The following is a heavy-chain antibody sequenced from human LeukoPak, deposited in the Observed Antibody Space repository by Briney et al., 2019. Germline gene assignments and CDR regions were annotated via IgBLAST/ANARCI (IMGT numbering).Heavy chain of an antibody. CDR1: GGSISSGSYY. CDR2: IYTSGST. Sequence: SETLSLTCTVSGGSISSGSYYWSWIRQPAGKGLEWIGRIYTSGSTNYNPSLKSRVTISVDTSKNQFSLKLSSVTAADTAVYYCARDLSITFNWFDPWGQGTLVTVSS. CDR3: ARDLSITFNWFDP. V-gene: IGHV4-61*02. J-gene: IGHJ5*02. D-gene: IGHD3-10*01.